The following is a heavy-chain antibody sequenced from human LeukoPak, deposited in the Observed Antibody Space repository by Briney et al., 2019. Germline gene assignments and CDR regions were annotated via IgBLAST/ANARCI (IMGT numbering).Heavy chain of an antibody. Sequence: SETLSLTCTVSGGSISGYYWSWIRQPPGTGLEWNGYIYYSGSTNYNPSLKSRVTMSVDTSKSQFSLNLSSVTAADTALYYCARHHYASGTHTPYYFDFWGQGTLVTVSS. CDR3: ARHHYASGTHTPYYFDF. J-gene: IGHJ4*02. CDR1: GGSISGYY. D-gene: IGHD3-10*01. CDR2: IYYSGST. V-gene: IGHV4-59*01.